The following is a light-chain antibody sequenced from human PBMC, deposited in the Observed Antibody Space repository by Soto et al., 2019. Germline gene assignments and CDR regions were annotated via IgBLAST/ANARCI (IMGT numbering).Light chain of an antibody. J-gene: IGLJ1*01. CDR2: GNS. V-gene: IGLV1-40*01. CDR3: LSYDSSMSGYV. Sequence: QSVLTQPPSVSGAPGQRVTISCTGSSSNIGAGYDVHSYQQLPGTAPKLLIYGNSNRPSGVPDRFSGSKSGTSASLAITGLQAEDEADYYCLSYDSSMSGYVFGTGTKLTVL. CDR1: SSNIGAGYD.